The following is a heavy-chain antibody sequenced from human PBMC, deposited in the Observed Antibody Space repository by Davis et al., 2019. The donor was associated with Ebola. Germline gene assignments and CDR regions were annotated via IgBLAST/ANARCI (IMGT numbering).Heavy chain of an antibody. CDR2: IIPIFGTA. V-gene: IGHV1-69*13. CDR1: GGTFSSYA. J-gene: IGHJ5*02. CDR3: ARSPSRINWFDP. Sequence: SVTVSCKASGGTFSSYAISWVRQAPGQGLEWMGGIIPIFGTANYAQKFQGRVTITADESTSTAYMELSSLRSEDTAVYYCARSPSRINWFDPWGQGTLVTVSS.